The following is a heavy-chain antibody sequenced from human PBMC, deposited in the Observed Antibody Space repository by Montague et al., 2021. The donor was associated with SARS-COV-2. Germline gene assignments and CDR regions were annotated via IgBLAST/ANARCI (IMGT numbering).Heavy chain of an antibody. Sequence: SVKVSCKASGYTFTSYYIHWVRQAPGQGLGWLGVINPSGGDSTYAQRFQGRVTMTRDTSTSTVYMELSSLRSEDTAVYYCARGSYGPDAFDIWGQGTMVTVSS. CDR3: ARGSYGPDAFDI. CDR2: INPSGGDS. V-gene: IGHV1-46*01. D-gene: IGHD5-18*01. J-gene: IGHJ3*02. CDR1: GYTFTSYY.